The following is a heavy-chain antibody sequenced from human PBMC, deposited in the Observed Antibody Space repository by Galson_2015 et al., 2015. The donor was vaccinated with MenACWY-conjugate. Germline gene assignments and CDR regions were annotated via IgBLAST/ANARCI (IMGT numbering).Heavy chain of an antibody. Sequence: SLRLSCAASGFTFSRFSMNWVRPAPGKGLDPVSHTWTSSSTTDYADSVRGRFTISRDNSKNTLYLEINSLRVDDTAVYYCAKDIIVGIGSYSPFHYWGQGTLVPVSP. CDR1: GFTFSRFS. J-gene: IGHJ4*02. V-gene: IGHV3-48*04. CDR2: TWTSSSTT. CDR3: AKDIIVGIGSYSPFHY. D-gene: IGHD3-10*01.